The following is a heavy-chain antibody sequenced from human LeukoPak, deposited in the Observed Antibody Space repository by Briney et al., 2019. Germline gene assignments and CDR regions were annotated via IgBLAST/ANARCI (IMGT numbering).Heavy chain of an antibody. D-gene: IGHD3-9*01. Sequence: GGSLRLSCAAPGFTFSSYAMSWVRQTPGKGLEWVSAISGNGGSTYYADSVKGRVTISRDNSKSTLYLQMNSLRAEDTAVYYCAREPTGHLDYWGQGTLVTVSS. J-gene: IGHJ4*02. CDR2: ISGNGGST. CDR1: GFTFSSYA. V-gene: IGHV3-23*01. CDR3: AREPTGHLDY.